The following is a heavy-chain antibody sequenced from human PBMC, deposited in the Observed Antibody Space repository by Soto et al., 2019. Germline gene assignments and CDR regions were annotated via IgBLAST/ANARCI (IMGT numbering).Heavy chain of an antibody. Sequence: QVQLVQSGAEVKKPGSSVKVSCKASGYIFINYAIDWVRQAPGQGLEWMGWINPYSGNTKYAKKVQGRLTITRDTXXSTAYMELGSLRSDDTAVYYCAREDNEVTPYRQDVWGQGTTVTVSS. V-gene: IGHV1-18*01. J-gene: IGHJ6*02. CDR3: AREDNEVTPYRQDV. CDR1: GYIFINYA. CDR2: INPYSGNT. D-gene: IGHD2-15*01.